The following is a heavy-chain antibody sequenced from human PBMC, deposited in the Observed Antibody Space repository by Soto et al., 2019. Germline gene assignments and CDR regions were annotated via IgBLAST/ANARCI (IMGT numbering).Heavy chain of an antibody. J-gene: IGHJ4*02. Sequence: GGSLRLSCAASGFTFRTYAMSWVRQAPGKGLEWVSAISGSGGSTYYADSVKGRFTISRDNSKNTLYLQMNSLRAEDTAVYYCAKQNYDILTGYSYYFEYWGQGTLVTV. CDR2: ISGSGGST. D-gene: IGHD3-9*01. CDR3: AKQNYDILTGYSYYFEY. V-gene: IGHV3-23*01. CDR1: GFTFRTYA.